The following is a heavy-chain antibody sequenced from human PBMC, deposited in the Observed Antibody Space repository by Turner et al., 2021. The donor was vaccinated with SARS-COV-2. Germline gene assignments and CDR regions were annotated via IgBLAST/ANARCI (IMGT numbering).Heavy chain of an antibody. CDR2: VQPDGTT. CDR1: GGSLSGYY. Sequence: QVQLQQWGAGPLKPSETQSLICAVNGGSLSGYYWTWIRQPPGKGLDLIGEVQPDGTTYYNPSLKSRVSMSVDTFKNQFSLKLNSVTAADTAFYYCARGDDPRKSGVVWGQGTLVTVSS. D-gene: IGHD3-3*01. V-gene: IGHV4-34*01. CDR3: ARGDDPRKSGVV. J-gene: IGHJ4*02.